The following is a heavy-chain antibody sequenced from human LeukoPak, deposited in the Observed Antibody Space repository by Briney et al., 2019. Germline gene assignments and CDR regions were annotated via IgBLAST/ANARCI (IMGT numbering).Heavy chain of an antibody. CDR2: MNPNSGNT. V-gene: IGHV1-8*03. D-gene: IGHD1-1*01. CDR1: GYTFTSYD. J-gene: IGHJ3*02. Sequence: ASVKVSCKASGYTFTSYDINWVRQATGQGLEWMGRMNPNSGNTGYAQKLQGRVTITRNTSISTAYMELSSLRSEDTAVYYCARGYNWNDRVNAFDIWGQGTMVTVSS. CDR3: ARGYNWNDRVNAFDI.